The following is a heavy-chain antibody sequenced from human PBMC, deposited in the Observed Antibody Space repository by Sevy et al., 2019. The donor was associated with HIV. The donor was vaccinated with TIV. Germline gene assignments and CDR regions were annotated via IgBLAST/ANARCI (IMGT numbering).Heavy chain of an antibody. CDR1: GFTFSSYA. CDR3: ARDYSGSYRKVNAFDY. V-gene: IGHV3-30-3*01. CDR2: ISYDGSNK. Sequence: RGSLRLSCAASGFTFSSYAMHWVRQAPGKGLEWVAVISYDGSNKYYADSVKGRFTISRDNSKNPLYLQMNSLRAEDTAVYYCARDYSGSYRKVNAFDYWGQGTLVTVSS. D-gene: IGHD1-26*01. J-gene: IGHJ4*02.